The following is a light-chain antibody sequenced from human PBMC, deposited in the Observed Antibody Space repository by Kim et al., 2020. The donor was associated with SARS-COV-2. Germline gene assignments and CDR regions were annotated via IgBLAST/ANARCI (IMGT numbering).Light chain of an antibody. V-gene: IGKV3-20*01. Sequence: EIVLTQFPGTLSLSPGERATLSCRASQSVSSSYLAWYQQKPGQAPRLLIYGASSRATGIPDRFSGSGSGTDFTLTISRLEPEDFAVYYYQQYGSSPWTFGQGTKVDIK. J-gene: IGKJ1*01. CDR3: QQYGSSPWT. CDR2: GAS. CDR1: QSVSSSY.